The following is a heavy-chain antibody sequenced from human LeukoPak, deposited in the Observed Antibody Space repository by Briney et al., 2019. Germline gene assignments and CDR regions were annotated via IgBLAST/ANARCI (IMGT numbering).Heavy chain of an antibody. J-gene: IGHJ4*02. CDR2: ISGSDGST. CDR3: AKGRGPGIAVAGPYG. D-gene: IGHD6-19*01. Sequence: PGGTLRLSCAASGFTFSSYAMSWVRQAPGKGLEWVSAISGSDGSTYYADSVKGRFTISRDNSKNTLYLQMNSLRAEDTAVYYCAKGRGPGIAVAGPYGWGQGTLVTVSS. CDR1: GFTFSSYA. V-gene: IGHV3-23*01.